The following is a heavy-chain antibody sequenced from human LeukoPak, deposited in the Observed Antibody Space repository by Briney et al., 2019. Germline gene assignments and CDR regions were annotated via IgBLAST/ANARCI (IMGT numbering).Heavy chain of an antibody. CDR2: ISWNSGSI. D-gene: IGHD6-19*01. CDR1: GFTFDDYA. Sequence: GGSLRLSCAASGFTFDDYAMHWVRQAPGKGLEWVSGISWNSGSIGYADSVKGRFTISRDNAKNSLYLQMNSLRAEDTALYYCAKAIAVAGLGYWGQGTLVTVSS. J-gene: IGHJ4*02. V-gene: IGHV3-9*01. CDR3: AKAIAVAGLGY.